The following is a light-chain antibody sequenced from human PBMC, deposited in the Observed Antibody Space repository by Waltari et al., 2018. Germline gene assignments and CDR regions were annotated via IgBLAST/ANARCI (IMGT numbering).Light chain of an antibody. Sequence: QSALTQPASVSGSPGQSITISCTGTSRHVGGDSDVSWYQQHPGKAPKLMIFEVSHRPSGVSNRFSASKSGNTASLTISGLQAEDEADYYCSSYTSTNIVVFGGGTKLTVL. CDR2: EVS. CDR3: SSYTSTNIVV. V-gene: IGLV2-14*01. J-gene: IGLJ2*01. CDR1: SRHVGGDSD.